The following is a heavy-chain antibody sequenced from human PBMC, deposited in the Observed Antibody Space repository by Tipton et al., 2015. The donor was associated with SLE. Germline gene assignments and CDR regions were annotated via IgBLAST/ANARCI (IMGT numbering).Heavy chain of an antibody. CDR2: IRSKANNYAT. D-gene: IGHD1-14*01. CDR1: GFTFSGSA. CDR3: TRPSNQGAYPFDI. Sequence: SLRLSCAASGFTFSGSAMHWVRQASGKGLGWVGRIRSKANNYATAYAASVEGRFTISRDDSKNTAYLQMNSLKTEDTAVYYCTRPSNQGAYPFDIWGQGTMVTVSS. V-gene: IGHV3-73*01. J-gene: IGHJ3*02.